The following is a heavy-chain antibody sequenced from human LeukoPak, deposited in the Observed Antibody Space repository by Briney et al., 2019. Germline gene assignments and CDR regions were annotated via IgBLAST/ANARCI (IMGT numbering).Heavy chain of an antibody. D-gene: IGHD5-12*01. CDR2: FDPEDGET. Sequence: ASVKVSCKVSGYTLTELSMHWVRQAPGKGLEWMGGFDPEDGETIYAQKFQGRVTMTEDISTDTAYMELSSLRSEDTAVYYCATLERSGYDSPYYYYMDVWGKGTTVTVSS. CDR3: ATLERSGYDSPYYYYMDV. J-gene: IGHJ6*03. V-gene: IGHV1-24*01. CDR1: GYTLTELS.